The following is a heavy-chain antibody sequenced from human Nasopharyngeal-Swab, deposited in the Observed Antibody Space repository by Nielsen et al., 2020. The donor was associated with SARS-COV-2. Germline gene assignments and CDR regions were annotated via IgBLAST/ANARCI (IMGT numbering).Heavy chain of an antibody. Sequence: GVLKISCAASGFTFSSYAMSWVRQAPGKGLEWVSVIYSGGSSTYYADSVKGRFTISRDNSKNTLYLQMNSLRAEDTAVYYCAKGQGAGYFDYWGQGTLVTVSS. CDR2: IYSGGSST. J-gene: IGHJ4*02. CDR1: GFTFSSYA. V-gene: IGHV3-23*03. CDR3: AKGQGAGYFDY. D-gene: IGHD4/OR15-4a*01.